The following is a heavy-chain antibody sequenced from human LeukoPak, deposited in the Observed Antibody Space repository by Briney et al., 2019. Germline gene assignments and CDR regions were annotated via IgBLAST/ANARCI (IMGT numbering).Heavy chain of an antibody. D-gene: IGHD3-16*01. CDR1: GGSITTYY. CDR3: AGGAFEDYVWGRVQTFDY. Sequence: SETLSLTCSVSGGSITTYYWSWIRLPPGKGLEWIGNIYYSGSTNYNPSLKSRVTISVDTSKNQFSLKLSSVTAADTAVYYCAGGAFEDYVWGRVQTFDYWGQGTLVTVSS. J-gene: IGHJ4*02. CDR2: IYYSGST. V-gene: IGHV4-59*01.